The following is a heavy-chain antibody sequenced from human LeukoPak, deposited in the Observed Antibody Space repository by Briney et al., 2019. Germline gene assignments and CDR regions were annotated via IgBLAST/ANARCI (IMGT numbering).Heavy chain of an antibody. CDR2: ISTTSSHI. V-gene: IGHV3-21*01. CDR3: ARGIVATTAFDY. J-gene: IGHJ4*02. Sequence: GSPRLSCAASGFTFSSYSTNWVRQAPGKGLEWVSSISTTSSHIYYADSVKGRFTISRDNAKNSLYLQMNSLRAEDMAVYYCARGIVATTAFDYWGQGTLVTVSS. D-gene: IGHD5-12*01. CDR1: GFTFSSYS.